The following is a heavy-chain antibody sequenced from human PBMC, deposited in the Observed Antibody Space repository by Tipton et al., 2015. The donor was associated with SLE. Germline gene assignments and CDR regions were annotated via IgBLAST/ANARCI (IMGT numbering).Heavy chain of an antibody. CDR1: GASIRTHY. J-gene: IGHJ3*02. CDR3: ARGFVTTSRVWNGFDI. Sequence: TLSLTCTVSGASIRTHYLSWIRKPPGRRLGWIWSLYHTGTSGYNPSLKSRVTISVDTSKRQFSLRLSSVTPADTAVYYCARGFVTTSRVWNGFDIWGQGTLVNVSS. D-gene: IGHD1-14*01. CDR2: LYHTGTS. V-gene: IGHV4-59*11.